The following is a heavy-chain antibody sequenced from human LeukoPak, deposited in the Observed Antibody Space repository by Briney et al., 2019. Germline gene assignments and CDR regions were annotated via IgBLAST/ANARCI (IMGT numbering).Heavy chain of an antibody. Sequence: GGSLRLSCAASGFTFDDYAMHWVRQAPGKGLEWVSGISWNSGSIGYADSVKGRFTISRDNAKNSLYLHMNSLRAEDTAVYYCARDYGSSSPFDYWGQGTLVTVSS. CDR1: GFTFDDYA. J-gene: IGHJ4*02. D-gene: IGHD4-23*01. CDR3: ARDYGSSSPFDY. V-gene: IGHV3-9*01. CDR2: ISWNSGSI.